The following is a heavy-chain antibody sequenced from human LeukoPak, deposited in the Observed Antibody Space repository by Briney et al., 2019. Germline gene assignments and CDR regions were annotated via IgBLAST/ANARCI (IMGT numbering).Heavy chain of an antibody. D-gene: IGHD3-9*01. Sequence: SETLSLTCTVSGGSISSYYWSWIRQPAGKELEWIGRMYPSGIANYNPSLKSRVTMSVDTSKNQFSLKLTSVTAADTAVYFCARELELRYFDWLAFDIWGQGTMVTVSS. CDR3: ARELELRYFDWLAFDI. CDR2: MYPSGIA. J-gene: IGHJ3*02. V-gene: IGHV4-4*07. CDR1: GGSISSYY.